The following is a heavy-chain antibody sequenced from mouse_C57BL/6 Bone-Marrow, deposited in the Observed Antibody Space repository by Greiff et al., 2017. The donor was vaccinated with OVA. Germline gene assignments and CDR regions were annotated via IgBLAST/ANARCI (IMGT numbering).Heavy chain of an antibody. CDR1: GYTFTSYW. J-gene: IGHJ1*03. D-gene: IGHD2-4*01. CDR2: IDPSDSEP. Sequence: QVQLQQPGAELVRPGSSVKLSCKASGYTFTSYWMHWVKQRPIQGLEWIGNIDPSDSEPHYNQKFKDKATLTVDKSSSTAYMQLSSLTSEDSAVYYCAREGDDYDGSYYWYFDVWGTGTTVTVSS. V-gene: IGHV1-52*01. CDR3: AREGDDYDGSYYWYFDV.